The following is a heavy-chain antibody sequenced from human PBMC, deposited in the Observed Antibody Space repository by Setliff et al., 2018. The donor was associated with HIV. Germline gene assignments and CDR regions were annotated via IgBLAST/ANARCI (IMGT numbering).Heavy chain of an antibody. CDR3: ARRDHYYYYMDV. D-gene: IGHD2-21*02. Sequence: PSETLSLTCTVSAGSIRSSTYYWAWIRQPPGKGLEWIGTIYYTGSTHHNPSLESRVATSVDTSKNQFSLKLSSVTAADTAVYYCARRDHYYYYMDVWGKGTTVTVSS. J-gene: IGHJ6*03. V-gene: IGHV4-39*01. CDR2: IYYTGST. CDR1: AGSIRSSTYY.